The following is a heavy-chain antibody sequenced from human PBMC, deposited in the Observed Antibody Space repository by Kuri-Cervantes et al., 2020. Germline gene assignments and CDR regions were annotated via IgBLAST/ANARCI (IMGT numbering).Heavy chain of an antibody. D-gene: IGHD2-15*01. CDR3: ARDADCSGGSCYFYY. CDR2: ISSSGSTI. Sequence: GESLKISCAASGFTFSSYEMNWVRQAPGKGLEWVSYISSSGSTIYYADSVKGRFTISRDNSKNTLYLQMNSLRAEDTAVYYCARDADCSGGSCYFYYWGQGTLVTVSS. V-gene: IGHV3-48*03. J-gene: IGHJ4*02. CDR1: GFTFSSYE.